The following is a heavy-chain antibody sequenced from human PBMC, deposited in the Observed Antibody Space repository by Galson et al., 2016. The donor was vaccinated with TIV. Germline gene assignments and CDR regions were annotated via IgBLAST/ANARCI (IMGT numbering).Heavy chain of an antibody. V-gene: IGHV1-69*13. Sequence: SVKVSCKASGDTFSSFVISWVRQAPGQGLEWMGGIIPLFGEAHNAQKFQGRVTISADESTSTVYMELSGLRSGDTAMYYCAKCRNTAMDTYYYYYGLDVWGQGTTVTVSS. J-gene: IGHJ6*02. CDR1: GDTFSSFV. CDR2: IIPLFGEA. D-gene: IGHD5-18*01. CDR3: AKCRNTAMDTYYYYYGLDV.